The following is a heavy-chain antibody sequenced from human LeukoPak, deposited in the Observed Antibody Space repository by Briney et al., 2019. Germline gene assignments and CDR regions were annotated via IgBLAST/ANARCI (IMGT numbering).Heavy chain of an antibody. J-gene: IGHJ6*02. CDR3: AKDWWDIVVVPATHGYYGMDV. Sequence: GRSLRLSCAASGFTFSSYAMHWVRQAPGKGLEWVAVISYDGSNKYYADSVKGRFTISRDNSKNTLYLQMNSLRAEDTAVYYCAKDWWDIVVVPATHGYYGMDVWGQGTTVTVSS. CDR2: ISYDGSNK. CDR1: GFTFSSYA. D-gene: IGHD2-2*01. V-gene: IGHV3-30*04.